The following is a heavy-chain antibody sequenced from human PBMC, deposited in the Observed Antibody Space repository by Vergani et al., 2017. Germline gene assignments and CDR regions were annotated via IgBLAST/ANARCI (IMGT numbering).Heavy chain of an antibody. CDR1: GGSISSGGYY. Sequence: QVQLQESGPGLVKPSQTLSLTCTVSGGSISSGGYYWSWIRQHPGKGLEWIGYIYYSGSTYYNPSLKSRVTISVDTSKNQFSLKLGSVTAAETAVYYCARGLGYCSSTSCYTRGLDAFYYYYYMDVWGKGTTVTVSS. CDR3: ARGLGYCSSTSCYTRGLDAFYYYYYMDV. V-gene: IGHV4-31*03. CDR2: IYYSGST. J-gene: IGHJ6*03. D-gene: IGHD2-2*02.